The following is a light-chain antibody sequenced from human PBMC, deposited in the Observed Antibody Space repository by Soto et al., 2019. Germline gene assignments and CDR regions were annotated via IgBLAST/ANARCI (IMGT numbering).Light chain of an antibody. CDR3: QQSYSTPGT. Sequence: DIQMTQSPSSLSASVEDRVIITCRASQSISNHLNWYQQKPGKAPKLLIFAASSLQSGVPSRFSGSRSGPDFTLTISSLQPEDFATYYCQQSYSTPGTFGQGTRLEIK. CDR2: AAS. V-gene: IGKV1-39*01. CDR1: QSISNH. J-gene: IGKJ5*01.